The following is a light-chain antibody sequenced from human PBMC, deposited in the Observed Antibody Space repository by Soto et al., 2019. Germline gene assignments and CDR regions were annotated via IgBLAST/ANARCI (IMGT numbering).Light chain of an antibody. J-gene: IGKJ1*01. CDR1: QSVSSY. CDR3: QQRSNWPPWT. Sequence: EIVLTQSPATLSLSPGERATLSCRASQSVSSYLAWYQQKPGQAPRLLIYDACNRATGIPARFSGSGSGTDFTLPISSLEPEDLAVYYCQQRSNWPPWTFGQGTKVEIK. V-gene: IGKV3-11*01. CDR2: DAC.